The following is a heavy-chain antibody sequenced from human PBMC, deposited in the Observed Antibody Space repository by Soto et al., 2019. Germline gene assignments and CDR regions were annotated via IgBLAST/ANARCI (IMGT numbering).Heavy chain of an antibody. V-gene: IGHV4-31*03. J-gene: IGHJ4*02. CDR2: IYYSVST. CDR3: ARGGHYYDSSGYPSFDY. Sequence: SSTLSLTCTFSGGSISSGGYYWSWIRQHPGKGLEWIGYIYYSVSTYYNXSLKSRXXISVDTSKNQFSLKLSSVTAADTAVYYCARGGHYYDSSGYPSFDYWGQGTLVTVSS. D-gene: IGHD3-22*01. CDR1: GGSISSGGYY.